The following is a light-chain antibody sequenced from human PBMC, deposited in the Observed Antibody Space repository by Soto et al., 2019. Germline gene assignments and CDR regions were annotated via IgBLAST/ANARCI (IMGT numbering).Light chain of an antibody. CDR1: QDVSNW. CDR3: QQANSFPLT. Sequence: DIPMTQSPSSVSASVGDRVTITCRASQDVSNWLAWFPQKPGKPPKLLIYAASSLQDGVPSRFSGSASGTDFTLTISSLQPDDFATYYCQQANSFPLTFGGGTKVEIK. J-gene: IGKJ4*01. V-gene: IGKV1-12*01. CDR2: AAS.